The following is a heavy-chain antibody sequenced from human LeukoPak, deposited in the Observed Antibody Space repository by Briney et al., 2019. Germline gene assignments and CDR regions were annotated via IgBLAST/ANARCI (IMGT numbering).Heavy chain of an antibody. V-gene: IGHV3-48*01. CDR1: AFTFSDYS. CDR2: ISGRSSTI. D-gene: IGHD1-26*01. CDR3: ARDRLTSGSYFFDY. J-gene: IGHJ4*02. Sequence: PGGSLRLSCAASAFTFSDYSMNWVRQAPGKGLEWISYISGRSSTIYYADSVRGRFTISRDNAKNSMYLQMNSLRAEDTAVYYCARDRLTSGSYFFDYWGQVTMVTVSS.